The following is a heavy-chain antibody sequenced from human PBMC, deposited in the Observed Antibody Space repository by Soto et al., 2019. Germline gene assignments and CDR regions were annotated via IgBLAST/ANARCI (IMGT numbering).Heavy chain of an antibody. CDR1: GFTFSDYY. D-gene: IGHD3-22*01. CDR2: ISSSGSTI. V-gene: IGHV3-11*01. Sequence: GGSLRLSCAASGFTFSDYYMSWIRQAPGKGLEWVSYISSSGSTIYYADSVKGRFTISRDNAKNSLYLQMNNLRAEDTAVYYCARDFDYYDTSGYYYGLFDYWGQGTLVTVSS. CDR3: ARDFDYYDTSGYYYGLFDY. J-gene: IGHJ4*01.